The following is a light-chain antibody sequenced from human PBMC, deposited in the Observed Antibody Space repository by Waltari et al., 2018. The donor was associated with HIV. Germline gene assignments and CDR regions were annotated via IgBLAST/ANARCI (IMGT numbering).Light chain of an antibody. V-gene: IGLV2-23*02. J-gene: IGLJ1*01. CDR2: DVS. CDR1: SSDVGSYNY. CDR3: CSYAGSNTYL. Sequence: QSALTQPASVSGFPGQSITISCTGSSSDVGSYNYLSWYQQHPGKAPNLLIYDVSKRPSGVSNRFSGSKSGNTASLTISGLQAEDEADYYCCSYAGSNTYLFGTGTEVTVL.